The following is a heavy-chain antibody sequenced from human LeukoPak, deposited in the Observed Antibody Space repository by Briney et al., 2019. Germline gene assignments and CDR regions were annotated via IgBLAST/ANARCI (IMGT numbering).Heavy chain of an antibody. CDR3: ARESNYYGSGTGWFDP. CDR2: IYYSGST. D-gene: IGHD3-10*01. J-gene: IGHJ5*02. CDR1: GGSISSGGYS. Sequence: SETLSLTCAVSGGSISSGGYSWSWLRQPRGKGLEWIGYIYYSGSTYYNPSLKIRLTISVYTSKNQLSLKLRSVTAAETAVYYCARESNYYGSGTGWFDPWGQGTLVTVSS. V-gene: IGHV4-30-4*07.